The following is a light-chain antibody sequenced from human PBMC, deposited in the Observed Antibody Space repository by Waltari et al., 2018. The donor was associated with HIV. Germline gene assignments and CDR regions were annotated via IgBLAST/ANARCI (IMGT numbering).Light chain of an antibody. V-gene: IGKV3-15*01. CDR2: GAS. CDR3: QQYNNWPRT. Sequence: VMTQSPATLSLSPGERTTLSCRASQSVSSNLAWYQQKPGQAPRLLIYGASTRATGIPARFSGSGSGTEFTLTISSLQSADFAVYCCQQYNNWPRTFGQGTKVEIK. J-gene: IGKJ1*01. CDR1: QSVSSN.